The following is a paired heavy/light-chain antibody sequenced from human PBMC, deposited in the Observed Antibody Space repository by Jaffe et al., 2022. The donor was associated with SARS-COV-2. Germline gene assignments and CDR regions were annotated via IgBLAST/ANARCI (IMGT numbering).Heavy chain of an antibody. CDR3: LRERYSYGQREFDS. CDR2: INTNTGVP. J-gene: IGHJ4*02. CDR1: GYIFTSFS. V-gene: IGHV7-4-1*02. D-gene: IGHD5-18*01. Sequence: QVQLVQSGSELKKPGASVKVSCKASGYIFTSFSINWVRQAPGQGLQWMGWINTNTGVPKYAPGLTGRFVFSLDTSVSTAYLEISSLESEDTAVYYCLRERYSYGQREFDSWGQGSLITVSS.
Light chain of an antibody. V-gene: IGLV8-61*01. J-gene: IGLJ3*02. CDR2: STD. CDR1: SGSVSSSYY. Sequence: QTVVTQESSLSVSPGGTVTLTCGLRSGSVSSSYYPSWYQQTPGQAPRTLIFSTDKRSSAVPDRFSGSILENKAALTITGAQADDECDYYCGLYMGGGIWVFGGGTKVTVL. CDR3: GLYMGGGIWV.